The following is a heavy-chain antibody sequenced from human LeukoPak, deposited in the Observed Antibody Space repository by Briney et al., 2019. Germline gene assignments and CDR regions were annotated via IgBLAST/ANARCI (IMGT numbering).Heavy chain of an antibody. CDR1: GFTLNSYG. D-gene: IGHD6-13*01. CDR3: AKDASAYSSSWYGINFDY. J-gene: IGHJ4*02. V-gene: IGHV3-30*18. Sequence: GRSLRLSCAASGFTLNSYGTHWVRQAPGKGLEWVAVISYDGSNKFYADSVKGRFTISRDNSKNTLYLQMNSLRAEDTAVYYCAKDASAYSSSWYGINFDYWGQGTLVTVSS. CDR2: ISYDGSNK.